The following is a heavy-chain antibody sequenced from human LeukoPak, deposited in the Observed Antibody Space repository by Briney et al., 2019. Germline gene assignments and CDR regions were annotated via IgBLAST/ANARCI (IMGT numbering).Heavy chain of an antibody. Sequence: SETLSLTCTVSGASISSYYWNWIRQSPGKGLEGIGYFYYSGTNYNPSLKSRVTISGDTSKNQFFLKLSSVTAADTAVYYCARDYSTTGWYYFDYWGQGTLATVSS. CDR3: ARDYSTTGWYYFDY. CDR2: FYYSGT. CDR1: GASISSYY. V-gene: IGHV4-59*01. J-gene: IGHJ4*02. D-gene: IGHD6-19*01.